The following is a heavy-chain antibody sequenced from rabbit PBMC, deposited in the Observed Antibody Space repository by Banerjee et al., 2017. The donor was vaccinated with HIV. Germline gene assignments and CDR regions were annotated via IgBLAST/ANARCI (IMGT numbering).Heavy chain of an antibody. CDR3: ARGLYDSITRLDV. CDR1: GFSFSSSYW. D-gene: IGHD5-1*01. CDR2: IYTNGRGNT. J-gene: IGHJ3*01. Sequence: QEQLEESGGDLVKPEGSLTLTCTASGFSFSSSYWICWVRQAPGKGLEWIACIYTNGRGNTYYASWAKGRFSISKTSSTTVTLQTTSLTAADTATYFCARGLYDSITRLDVWGQGTLVTVS. V-gene: IGHV1S45*01.